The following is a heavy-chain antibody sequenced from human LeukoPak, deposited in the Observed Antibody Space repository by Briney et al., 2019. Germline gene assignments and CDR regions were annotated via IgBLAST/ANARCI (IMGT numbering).Heavy chain of an antibody. D-gene: IGHD5-18*01. CDR2: INGDGSSI. J-gene: IGHJ4*02. V-gene: IGHV3-74*01. CDR1: GFTFSSYW. CDR3: VRDRGSTQLVN. Sequence: PGGSLRLSCAASGFTFSSYWMNWVRQAPGKGLVWVSRINGDGSSINYADSVKGRFTISRDNTKNTMYLQMNSLRPDDTAVYYCVRDRGSTQLVNWGQGTLVTVSS.